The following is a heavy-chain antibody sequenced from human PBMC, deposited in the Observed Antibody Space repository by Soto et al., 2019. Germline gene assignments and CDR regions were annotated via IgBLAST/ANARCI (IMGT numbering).Heavy chain of an antibody. V-gene: IGHV1-3*01. J-gene: IGHJ4*02. CDR3: TRAGLYDILTGYFY. D-gene: IGHD3-9*01. Sequence: ASVKVSCKASGYTFTHYAIHWVRQAPGQRLEWMGWINAGNGNTKYSQKFQGRVTFTRDTSASTASMELSSLRPEDTAVYYCTRAGLYDILTGYFYWGQGTPVTVSS. CDR1: GYTFTHYA. CDR2: INAGNGNT.